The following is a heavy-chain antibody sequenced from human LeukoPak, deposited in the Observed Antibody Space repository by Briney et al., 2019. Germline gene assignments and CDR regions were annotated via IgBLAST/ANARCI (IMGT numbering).Heavy chain of an antibody. CDR2: IYHSGST. CDR1: GGSISSYY. J-gene: IGHJ4*02. CDR3: ARGGGYASPIGY. Sequence: SETLSLTCTVSGGSISSYYWSWIRQPPGKGLEWIGYIYHSGSTNYNPSLKSRVTISVDTSKNQFSLKLSSVTAADTAVYCCARGGGYASPIGYWGQGALVTVSS. D-gene: IGHD5-12*01. V-gene: IGHV4-59*01.